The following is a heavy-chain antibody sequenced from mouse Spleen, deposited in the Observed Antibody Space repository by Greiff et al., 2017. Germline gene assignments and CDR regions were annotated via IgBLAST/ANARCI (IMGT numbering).Heavy chain of an antibody. CDR1: GYTFTSYW. J-gene: IGHJ3*01. Sequence: QVQLQQPGAELVKPGASVKLSCKASGYTFTSYWMHWVKQRPGRGLEWIGRIDPNSGGTKYNEKFKSKATLTVDKPSSTAYMQLSSLTYEDSAVYYCAREGNWDAAWFAYWGQGTLVTVSA. CDR2: IDPNSGGT. CDR3: AREGNWDAAWFAY. D-gene: IGHD4-1*01. V-gene: IGHV1-62-3*01.